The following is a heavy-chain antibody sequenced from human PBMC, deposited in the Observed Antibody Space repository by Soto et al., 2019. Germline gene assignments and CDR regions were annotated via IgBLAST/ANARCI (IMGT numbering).Heavy chain of an antibody. J-gene: IGHJ4*02. D-gene: IGHD3-22*01. Sequence: PSETLSLTCTVSGGSISSGDYYWSWIRQPPGKGLEWIGYIYYSGSTYYNPFLKSRVTISVDTSKNQFSLKLSSVTAADTAVYYCARATITMTTVAWGQGTLVTVSS. CDR3: ARATITMTTVA. V-gene: IGHV4-30-4*01. CDR2: IYYSGST. CDR1: GGSISSGDYY.